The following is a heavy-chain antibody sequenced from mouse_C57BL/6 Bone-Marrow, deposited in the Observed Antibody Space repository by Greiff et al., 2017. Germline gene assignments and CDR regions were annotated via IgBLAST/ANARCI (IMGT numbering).Heavy chain of an antibody. J-gene: IGHJ2*01. Sequence: VQLQQSGAELARPGASVKMSCKASGYTFTSYTMHWVKQRPGQGLEWIGYINPSSGYTKYNQKFKDKATLTADKSSSTAYMQLSSLTSEDSAVYYCATNWGLDYWGQGTTLTVSS. CDR3: ATNWGLDY. CDR1: GYTFTSYT. D-gene: IGHD4-1*01. V-gene: IGHV1-4*01. CDR2: INPSSGYT.